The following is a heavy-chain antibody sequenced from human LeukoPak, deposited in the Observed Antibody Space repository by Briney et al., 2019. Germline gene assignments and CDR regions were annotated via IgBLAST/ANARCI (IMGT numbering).Heavy chain of an antibody. J-gene: IGHJ4*02. CDR3: ARDHNWAFDY. D-gene: IGHD1-20*01. Sequence: GGSLRLSCAASGFTFSSYSMNWVRQAPGEGLEWVSYISSSSSTIYYADSVKGRFTISRDNSKNTLYLQMNSLRAEDTAVYYCARDHNWAFDYWGQGTLVTVSS. V-gene: IGHV3-48*01. CDR2: ISSSSSTI. CDR1: GFTFSSYS.